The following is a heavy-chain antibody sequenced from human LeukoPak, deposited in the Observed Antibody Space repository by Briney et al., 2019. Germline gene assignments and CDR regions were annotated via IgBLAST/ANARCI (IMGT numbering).Heavy chain of an antibody. Sequence: PSETLSLTCAVYGGSFSGHYWSWIRQPPGKGLEWIGEINHSGSTNYNPSLKSRVTISVDTSKNQFSLKLSSVTAADTAVYYCARGRMCSSTSCYHNWFDPWGQGTLVTVSS. CDR2: INHSGST. V-gene: IGHV4-34*01. CDR3: ARGRMCSSTSCYHNWFDP. D-gene: IGHD2-2*01. J-gene: IGHJ5*02. CDR1: GGSFSGHY.